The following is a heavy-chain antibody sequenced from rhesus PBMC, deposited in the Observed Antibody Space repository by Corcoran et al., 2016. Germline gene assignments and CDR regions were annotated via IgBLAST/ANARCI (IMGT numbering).Heavy chain of an antibody. V-gene: IGHV4S11*01. D-gene: IGHD1-1-1*01. CDR1: GGSIRSTY. Sequence: QVQLQESGPGLVKPSETLSLTCAVSGGSIRSTYWSWIRQAPGRGLEWIGYIYSRGSTYYNPSLKSRVTLSVDTSKNQFSLKLTSVTAADTAVYYCALRYEVWGPGVLVTVSS. J-gene: IGHJ5-1*01. CDR3: ALRYEV. CDR2: IYSRGST.